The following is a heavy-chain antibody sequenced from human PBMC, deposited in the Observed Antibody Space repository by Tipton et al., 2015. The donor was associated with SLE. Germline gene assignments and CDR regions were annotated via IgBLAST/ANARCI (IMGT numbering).Heavy chain of an antibody. CDR2: INHSGST. J-gene: IGHJ3*02. V-gene: IGHV4-34*01. CDR1: GGSFSGYY. D-gene: IGHD3-22*01. CDR3: ARDQSSDSSGYEGAFDI. Sequence: TLSLTCAVYGGSFSGYYWSWIRQPPGKGLEWIGEINHSGSTNYNPSLKSRVTISVDTSKNQFSLKLSSVTAADTAVYYCARDQSSDSSGYEGAFDIWGQGTMVTVSS.